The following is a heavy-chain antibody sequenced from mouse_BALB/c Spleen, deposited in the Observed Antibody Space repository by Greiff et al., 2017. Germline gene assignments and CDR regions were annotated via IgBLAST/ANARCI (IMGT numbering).Heavy chain of an antibody. Sequence: VQLQQSAAELARPGASVKMSCKASGYTFTSYTMHWVKQRPGQGLEWIGYINPSSGYTEYNQKFKDKTTLTADKSSSTAYMQLSSLTSEDSAVYYCARRNPVYYYAMDYWGQGTSVTVSS. V-gene: IGHV1-4*02. J-gene: IGHJ4*01. CDR2: INPSSGYT. CDR3: ARRNPVYYYAMDY. CDR1: GYTFTSYT.